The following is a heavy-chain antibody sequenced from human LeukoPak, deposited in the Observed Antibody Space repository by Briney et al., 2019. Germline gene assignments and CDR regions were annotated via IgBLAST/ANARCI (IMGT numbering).Heavy chain of an antibody. V-gene: IGHV4-34*01. D-gene: IGHD3-3*01. Sequence: PSETLSLTCAVYGVSFSGYYWSWIRQPPGKGLEWIGEINHSGSTNYNPSLKSRVTISVDTSKNQFSLKLSSVTAADTAVYYCARSRITIFGVVTPFDYWGQGTLVTVSS. CDR3: ARSRITIFGVVTPFDY. CDR2: INHSGST. CDR1: GVSFSGYY. J-gene: IGHJ4*02.